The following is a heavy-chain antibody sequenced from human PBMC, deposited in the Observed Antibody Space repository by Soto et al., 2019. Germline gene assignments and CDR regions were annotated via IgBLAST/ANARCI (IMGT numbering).Heavy chain of an antibody. J-gene: IGHJ6*02. V-gene: IGHV3-23*01. Sequence: GGSLRLSCAASGFTFSSYAMTWVRQAPGKGLEWVSFISGSGGSTYYADSVKGRFTISRDNSKNTLYLQMNSLRAEDTAVYYCAKNRQTAYYYALDVWGQGTTVTVSS. CDR3: AKNRQTAYYYALDV. CDR2: ISGSGGST. CDR1: GFTFSSYA.